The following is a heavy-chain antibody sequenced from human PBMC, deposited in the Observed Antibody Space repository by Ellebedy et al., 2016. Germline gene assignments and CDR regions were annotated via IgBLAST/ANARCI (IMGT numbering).Heavy chain of an antibody. CDR2: ISWNSGSI. V-gene: IGHV3-9*01. CDR1: GFTFSSYS. Sequence: SLKISCAASGFTFSSYSMNWVRQAPGKGLEWVSGISWNSGSIGYADSVKGRFTISRDNAKNSLYLQMNSLRAEDTALYYCARLDYGDYVVTFDYWGQGTLVTVSS. CDR3: ARLDYGDYVVTFDY. J-gene: IGHJ4*02. D-gene: IGHD4-17*01.